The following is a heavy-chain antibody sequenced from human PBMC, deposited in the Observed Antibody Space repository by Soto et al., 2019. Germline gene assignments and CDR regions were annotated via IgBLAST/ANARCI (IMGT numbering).Heavy chain of an antibody. J-gene: IGHJ4*02. CDR1: GGTFSSYA. Sequence: QVQLVQSVAEVQKPGSSVKVSCKASGGTFSSYAISWVRQDPGQGLEWMGGIIPIFGTANYAQKFQGRVTITADESTCTAYMDLSSLRSEDTAVYYCASPYDSSGYYYFDYWGQGTLVTVSS. CDR2: IIPIFGTA. D-gene: IGHD3-22*01. CDR3: ASPYDSSGYYYFDY. V-gene: IGHV1-69*01.